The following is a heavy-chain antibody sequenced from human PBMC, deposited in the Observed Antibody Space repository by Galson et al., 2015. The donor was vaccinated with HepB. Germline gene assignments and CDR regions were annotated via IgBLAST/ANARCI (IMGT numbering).Heavy chain of an antibody. Sequence: SLRLSCAASGFTFSNAWMSWVRQAPGEGLEWVGRIKSKTDGGTTDYAAPVKGRFTISRDDSKNTLYLQMNSLKTEDTAVYYCTTENDYGDEDEYWGQGTLVTVSS. CDR1: GFTFSNAW. D-gene: IGHD4-17*01. CDR3: TTENDYGDEDEY. CDR2: IKSKTDGGTT. V-gene: IGHV3-15*01. J-gene: IGHJ4*02.